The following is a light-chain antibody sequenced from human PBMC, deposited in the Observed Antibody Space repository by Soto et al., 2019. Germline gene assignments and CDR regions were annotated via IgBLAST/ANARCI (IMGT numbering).Light chain of an antibody. Sequence: DIQMTLSPSSLSASVGDRVTITCQASQSISSYLNWYQQKPGKAPTLLIYAASSLQSGVPSRFRGSGSGTDFTLTISSLQPEDFETYHCQQSYSTPLTFGGGTKVEIK. CDR1: QSISSY. CDR2: AAS. V-gene: IGKV1-39*01. CDR3: QQSYSTPLT. J-gene: IGKJ4*01.